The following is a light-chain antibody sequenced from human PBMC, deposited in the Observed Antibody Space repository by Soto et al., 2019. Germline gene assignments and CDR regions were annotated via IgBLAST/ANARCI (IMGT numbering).Light chain of an antibody. V-gene: IGLV2-14*01. CDR2: EVS. J-gene: IGLJ2*01. Sequence: QSALTQPASVSGSPGQSITISCTGTSSDAGGYKYVSWYQQHPGKAHKLVIYEVSNRPSGVSNRFSGSKSGNTASLTISGLQAEDEADYYCSSYTSSSTLVFGGGTKLTVL. CDR3: SSYTSSSTLV. CDR1: SSDAGGYKY.